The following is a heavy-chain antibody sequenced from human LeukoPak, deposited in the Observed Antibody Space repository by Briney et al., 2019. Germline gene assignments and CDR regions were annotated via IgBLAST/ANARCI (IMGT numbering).Heavy chain of an antibody. Sequence: PSETLSLTCTVSGGSISNSNSYWGWIRQSPGKGLEWIANIYYSGSTYYNPSLKSRLTISVDTSKNQFSLKLSSVTAADTAVYFCARGPYSYDSSGAFDIWGQGTMVTVSS. J-gene: IGHJ3*02. CDR3: ARGPYSYDSSGAFDI. CDR2: IYYSGST. D-gene: IGHD3-22*01. V-gene: IGHV4-39*07. CDR1: GGSISNSNSY.